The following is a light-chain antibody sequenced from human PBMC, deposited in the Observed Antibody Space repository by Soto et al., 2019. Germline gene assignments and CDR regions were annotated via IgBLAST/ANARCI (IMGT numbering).Light chain of an antibody. CDR3: SSYTTSNTRQIV. CDR2: DVS. Sequence: QSVLTQPASGSGSPGQSSTIPCTGTSSDVGGYNYVSWYQQHPGKAPKFMIYDVSNRPSGVSNRFSGSKSGNTASLTISGLQAEDEADYYCSSYTTSNTRQIVFGTGTKVT. CDR1: SSDVGGYNY. V-gene: IGLV2-14*01. J-gene: IGLJ1*01.